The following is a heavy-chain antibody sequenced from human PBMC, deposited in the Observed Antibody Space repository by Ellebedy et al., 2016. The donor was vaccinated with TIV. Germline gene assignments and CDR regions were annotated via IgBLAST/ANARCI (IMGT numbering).Heavy chain of an antibody. CDR2: IYYSGST. CDR3: ARLTTGTADY. V-gene: IGHV4-59*04. J-gene: IGHJ4*02. Sequence: MPSETLSLTCTVSGGSISSYYWSWIRQPPGKGLEWIGYIYYSGSTYYNPSLKSRVTISVDTSKNQFSLKLSSVTAADTAVYYCARLTTGTADYWGQGTLVTVSS. CDR1: GGSISSYY. D-gene: IGHD1-1*01.